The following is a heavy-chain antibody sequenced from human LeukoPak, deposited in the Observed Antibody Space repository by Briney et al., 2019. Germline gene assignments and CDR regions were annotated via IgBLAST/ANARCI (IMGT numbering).Heavy chain of an antibody. V-gene: IGHV3-23*05. CDR2: IFASGSTT. CDR3: ARVRQDSGYYTFVSMDV. D-gene: IGHD3-22*01. J-gene: IGHJ6*02. Sequence: GGSLRLSCAASGFTFSGYAMNWVRQAPGKGLEWVSLIFASGSTTKYADSVKGRFTISRDNSKNTLYLQMNSLRAEDTAVYYCARVRQDSGYYTFVSMDVWGQGTTVTVSS. CDR1: GFTFSGYA.